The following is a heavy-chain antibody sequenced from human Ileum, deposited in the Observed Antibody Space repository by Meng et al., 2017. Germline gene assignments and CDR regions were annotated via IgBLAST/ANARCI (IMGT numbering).Heavy chain of an antibody. CDR3: ARHIGVPGTRGFDY. Sequence: ESGPGRGQPSGTLSPTFSVSGASISSGNWWSWVRQSPGKGLEWIGEMYHSGTTNYNPSLKSRVTISLDTSKNQLSLKLTSVTAADTAVYYCARHIGVPGTRGFDYWGQGTLVTVSS. V-gene: IGHV4-4*02. CDR1: GASISSGNW. J-gene: IGHJ4*02. D-gene: IGHD6-19*01. CDR2: MYHSGTT.